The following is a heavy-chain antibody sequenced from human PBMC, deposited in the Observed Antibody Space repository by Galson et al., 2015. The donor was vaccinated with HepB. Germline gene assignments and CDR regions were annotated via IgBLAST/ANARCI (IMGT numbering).Heavy chain of an antibody. V-gene: IGHV1-3*01. D-gene: IGHD3/OR15-3a*01. CDR3: AREGGTGCPFDTFDF. CDR2: INVGNGNT. CDR1: GYTFPRHA. Sequence: SVKVSCKASGYTFPRHAIHWVRQAPGQRLEWMGWINVGNGNTKYSQKFQGRFTITRDISATTAYMELSSLRSEDAAVYYCAREGGTGCPFDTFDFWVQGTLVTVSS. J-gene: IGHJ3*01.